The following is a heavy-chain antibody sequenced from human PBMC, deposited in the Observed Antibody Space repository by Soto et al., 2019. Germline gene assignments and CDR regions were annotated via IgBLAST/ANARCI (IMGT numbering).Heavy chain of an antibody. CDR3: ARDWGGATDY. D-gene: IGHD1-26*01. V-gene: IGHV3-48*04. CDR2: ISSSSSTI. Sequence: GGSLRLSCAASGFTFSSYSMNWVRQAPGKGLEWVSYISSSSSTIYYADSVKGRFTISRDNAKNSLYLQMNSLRAEDTAVYYCARDWGGATDYWGQGTLVTVSS. J-gene: IGHJ4*02. CDR1: GFTFSSYS.